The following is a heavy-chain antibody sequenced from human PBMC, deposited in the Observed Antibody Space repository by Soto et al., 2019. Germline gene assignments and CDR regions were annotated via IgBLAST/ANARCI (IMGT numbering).Heavy chain of an antibody. J-gene: IGHJ5*02. CDR2: IYYSGST. Sequence: SETLSLTCTVSGGSISSSSYYWGWIRQPPGKGLEWIGSIYYSGSTYYNPSLKSRVTISVDTSKNQFSLKLSSVAAADTAVYYCAPYSSSRGWFDPWGQGTLVTVSS. CDR3: APYSSSRGWFDP. CDR1: GGSISSSSYY. V-gene: IGHV4-39*01. D-gene: IGHD6-13*01.